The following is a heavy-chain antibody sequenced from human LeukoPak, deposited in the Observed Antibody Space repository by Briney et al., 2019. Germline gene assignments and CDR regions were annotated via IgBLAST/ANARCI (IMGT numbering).Heavy chain of an antibody. J-gene: IGHJ4*02. CDR3: ARDAPNYGDEHFDY. D-gene: IGHD4-17*01. CDR1: GYTFTGYY. Sequence: GASVKVSCKASGYTFTGYYMHWVRQAPGQGLEWMGWINPNSGGTNYAQKFQGRVTMTRDTSISTAYMELSRLRSDDTAVYYCARDAPNYGDEHFDYWGQGTLVTVSS. CDR2: INPNSGGT. V-gene: IGHV1-2*02.